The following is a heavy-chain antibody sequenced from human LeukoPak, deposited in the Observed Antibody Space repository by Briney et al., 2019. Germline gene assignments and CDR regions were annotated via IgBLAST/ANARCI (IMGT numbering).Heavy chain of an antibody. CDR2: INWNGGST. Sequence: SGGSLRLSCAASGFTFDDYGMSWVRQAPGKGLEWVSGINWNGGSTGYADSVKGRFTISRDNAKNSLYLQMNSLRAEDTALYYCARDYYYGSGSYLRWFDPWGQGTPVTVSS. CDR1: GFTFDDYG. V-gene: IGHV3-20*04. CDR3: ARDYYYGSGSYLRWFDP. D-gene: IGHD3-10*01. J-gene: IGHJ5*02.